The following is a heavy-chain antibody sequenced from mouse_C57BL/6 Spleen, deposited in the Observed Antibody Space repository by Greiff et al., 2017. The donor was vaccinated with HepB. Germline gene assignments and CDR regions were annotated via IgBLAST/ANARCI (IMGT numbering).Heavy chain of an antibody. J-gene: IGHJ2*01. CDR1: GYTFTSYW. CDR2: IDPSDSST. V-gene: IGHV1-69*01. Sequence: QVQLQQPGAELVMPGASVKLSCKASGYTFTSYWMHWVKQRPGQGLEWIGDIDPSDSSTNYNQKFKGKSTLTVDKSSSTAYMQLSSLTSEDSAVYYCAITTVVAGDYFDYWGQGTTLTVSS. D-gene: IGHD1-1*01. CDR3: AITTVVAGDYFDY.